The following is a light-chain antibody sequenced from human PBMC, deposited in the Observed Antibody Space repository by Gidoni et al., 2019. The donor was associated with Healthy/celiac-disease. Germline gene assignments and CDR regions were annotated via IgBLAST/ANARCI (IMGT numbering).Light chain of an antibody. CDR3: AAWDDSLNGPV. V-gene: IGLV1-44*01. CDR1: SSNIGSNT. Sequence: QSVLTQPPSASGTPGQRVTISCSGSSSNIGSNTVNWYQQLPGPAPKLLIYSTNQRPSGVPDRFSGSKSGTSASLAISGLQSEDEADYYCAAWDDSLNGPVFGTGTKVTVL. J-gene: IGLJ1*01. CDR2: STN.